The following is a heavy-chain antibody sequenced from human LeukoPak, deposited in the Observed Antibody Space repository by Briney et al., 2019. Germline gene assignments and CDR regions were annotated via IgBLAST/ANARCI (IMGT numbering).Heavy chain of an antibody. J-gene: IGHJ4*02. D-gene: IGHD1-26*01. Sequence: GRSLRLSCAASGFTFSSYWMHWVRQVPGKGLVWVSRINPDGSSTSYAESVKGRFTISRDNAKNTLYLQMNSLRAEDTAVYFCTRDTPGMGVDYWGQGTLVTVSS. CDR1: GFTFSSYW. CDR3: TRDTPGMGVDY. CDR2: INPDGSST. V-gene: IGHV3-74*01.